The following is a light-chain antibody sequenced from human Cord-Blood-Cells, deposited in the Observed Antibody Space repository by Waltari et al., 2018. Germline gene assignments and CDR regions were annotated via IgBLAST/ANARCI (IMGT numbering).Light chain of an antibody. Sequence: QSALTQPASVSGSPGQSITISCTGTSSDVGSYNLVSWYQQHPGKAPKLMIYEGSKRRSGVSNRFSGSKSGNTASLTISGLQAEDEADYYCCSYAGSSTFFGTGTKVTVL. J-gene: IGLJ1*01. CDR1: SSDVGSYNL. V-gene: IGLV2-23*03. CDR2: EGS. CDR3: CSYAGSSTF.